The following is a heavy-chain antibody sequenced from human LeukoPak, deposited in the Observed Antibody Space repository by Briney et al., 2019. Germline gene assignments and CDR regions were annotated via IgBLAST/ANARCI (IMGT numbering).Heavy chain of an antibody. J-gene: IGHJ4*02. D-gene: IGHD5-18*01. V-gene: IGHV4-34*01. CDR1: DGSLSGHY. CDR3: ARDYQGGYGDKTVDY. CDR2: INHSGST. Sequence: SETLSLTCAVYDGSLSGHYWSWIRQTPGKGLEWIGEINHSGSTNYNPSLKSRVTISVDTSKNQFSLKLSSVTAADTAVYYCARDYQGGYGDKTVDYWGQGTLVTVPS.